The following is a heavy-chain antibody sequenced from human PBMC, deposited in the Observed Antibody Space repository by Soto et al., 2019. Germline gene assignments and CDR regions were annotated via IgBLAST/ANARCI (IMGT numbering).Heavy chain of an antibody. Sequence: GSLRLSCAASGSTFSNYCISWVRQAPGKGLEWVANIKQDGSEKYYVDSVKGRFTISRDYAKNSLYLQMNSLRAEDTAVYYCARMGTGGFGYWGQGTLVTVSS. CDR2: IKQDGSEK. CDR3: ARMGTGGFGY. V-gene: IGHV3-7*01. D-gene: IGHD1-1*01. CDR1: GSTFSNYC. J-gene: IGHJ4*02.